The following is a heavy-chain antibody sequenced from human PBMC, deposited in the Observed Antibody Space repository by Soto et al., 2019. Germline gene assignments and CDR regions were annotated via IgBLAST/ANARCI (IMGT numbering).Heavy chain of an antibody. CDR3: APLTVSLSGPYGIHV. J-gene: IGHJ6*02. V-gene: IGHV4-39*01. CDR2: MFYSGLT. CDR1: GYSVSSSAYY. Sequence: SVTLSISWRVAGYSVSSSAYYWAWMRQPPGKGLEWIGSMFYSGLTYYNPSLKSRVTLSVDTSKNHFSVRLNSVTAADTAVYYCAPLTVSLSGPYGIHVWGQGTTVTVSS. D-gene: IGHD2-15*01.